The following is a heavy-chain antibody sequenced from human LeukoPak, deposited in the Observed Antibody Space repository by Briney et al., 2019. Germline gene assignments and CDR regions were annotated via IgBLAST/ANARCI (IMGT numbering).Heavy chain of an antibody. J-gene: IGHJ4*02. D-gene: IGHD3-10*01. CDR2: INQDGTEK. CDR1: GFTFSSYG. Sequence: GGSLRLSCAASGFTFSSYGMHWVRQAPGKGLEWVANINQDGTEKYYVDSVKGRFTISRDNAKNSLYLQMNSLRVEDTAVYYCAKVAKYYYGSETYYFFEHWGQGTPVTASS. V-gene: IGHV3-7*01. CDR3: AKVAKYYYGSETYYFFEH.